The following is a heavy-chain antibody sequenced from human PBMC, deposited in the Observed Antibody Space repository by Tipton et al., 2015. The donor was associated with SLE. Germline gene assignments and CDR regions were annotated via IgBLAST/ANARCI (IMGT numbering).Heavy chain of an antibody. CDR1: GGSLSSHY. Sequence: TLSLTCTVSGGSLSSHYWSWIRQPPGQGLEWIGYIYYSGSTNYNPSLKSRVTISVDTSKKQFSLKLSSVTAADTAVYYCARVGWELKDYYYMDVWGKGTTVTVSS. CDR2: IYYSGST. J-gene: IGHJ6*03. V-gene: IGHV4-59*11. CDR3: ARVGWELKDYYYMDV. D-gene: IGHD1-26*01.